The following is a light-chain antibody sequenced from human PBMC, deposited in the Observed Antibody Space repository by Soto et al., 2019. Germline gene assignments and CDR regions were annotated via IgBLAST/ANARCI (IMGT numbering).Light chain of an antibody. Sequence: EIVLTQSQGTPSLPPRVRATLSSRASQSVSSSYLAWYQQKTGQAPTLLIYGASSRATGIPDRFSGSVCGTDFTLNISSLEPEDFAVYYGQQRNSWPPTFTFGQGTRREIK. V-gene: IGKV3D-20*02. CDR2: GAS. CDR3: QQRNSWPPTFT. J-gene: IGKJ5*01. CDR1: QSVSSSY.